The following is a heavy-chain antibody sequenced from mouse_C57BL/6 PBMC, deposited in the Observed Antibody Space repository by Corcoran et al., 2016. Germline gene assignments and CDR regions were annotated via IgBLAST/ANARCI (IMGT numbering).Heavy chain of an antibody. J-gene: IGHJ3*01. Sequence: QVQLQQSGAELARPGASVKLSCKASGYTFTSYGISWVKQRTGQGLEWIGEIYPRSGNTYYNEKFKGKATLTADKSSSTAYMELRSLTSEDSAVYFCARRFDYYGSSYPAWFAYWGQGTLVTVSA. CDR1: GYTFTSYG. D-gene: IGHD1-1*01. CDR2: IYPRSGNT. CDR3: ARRFDYYGSSYPAWFAY. V-gene: IGHV1-81*01.